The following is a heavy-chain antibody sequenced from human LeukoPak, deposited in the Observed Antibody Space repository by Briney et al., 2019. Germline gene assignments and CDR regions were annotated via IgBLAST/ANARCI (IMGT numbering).Heavy chain of an antibody. V-gene: IGHV4-59*01. Sequence: SETLSLTCTVSGGSISSYYRSWIRQPPGKGLEWIGYISYSGSTNYNPSLKSRVTISVDTSKNQFSLKLSSVTAADTAVYYCAGCIAVAGSAFDYWGQGTLVTVSS. CDR3: AGCIAVAGSAFDY. J-gene: IGHJ4*02. D-gene: IGHD6-19*01. CDR1: GGSISSYY. CDR2: ISYSGST.